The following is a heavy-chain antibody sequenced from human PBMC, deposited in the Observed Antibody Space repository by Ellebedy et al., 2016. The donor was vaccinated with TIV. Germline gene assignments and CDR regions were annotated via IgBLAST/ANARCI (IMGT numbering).Heavy chain of an antibody. V-gene: IGHV3-13*01. J-gene: IGHJ1*01. CDR3: ARAYQMPLGQCFQH. CDR1: GFTFSRHD. CDR2: IGTAGDT. D-gene: IGHD2-2*01. Sequence: GGSLRLXXAASGFTFSRHDMHWVRQATGKGLEWVSAIGTAGDTYYPGSVKGRFTISRENAKNSLYLQMNSLRAEDTAVYYCARAYQMPLGQCFQHWGQGTLVTVSS.